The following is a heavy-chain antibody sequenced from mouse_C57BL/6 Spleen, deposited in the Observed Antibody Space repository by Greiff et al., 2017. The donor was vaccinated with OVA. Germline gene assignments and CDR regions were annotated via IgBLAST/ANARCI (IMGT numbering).Heavy chain of an antibody. J-gene: IGHJ4*01. D-gene: IGHD1-1*02. CDR3: ARRGVGNYAMDY. CDR1: GYAFSSYW. Sequence: QVQLKQSGAELVKPGASVKISCKASGYAFSSYWMNWVKQRPGKGLEWIGMIYPGDGDTNYNGKVKGKATLTADKSSSTAYMPLSSLTSEDSAVYFCARRGVGNYAMDYWGQGTSVTVSS. CDR2: IYPGDGDT. V-gene: IGHV1-80*01.